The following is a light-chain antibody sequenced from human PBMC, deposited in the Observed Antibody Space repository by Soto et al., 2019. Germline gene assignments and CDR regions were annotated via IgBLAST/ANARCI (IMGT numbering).Light chain of an antibody. CDR3: QQYNNWPLT. Sequence: EIVMTQSPGTLSVSPGERATLSCRASQSVSSNLAWYQQKPGQAPRLLIYGASTRATGIPARFSGSGSGTGFTLTISSLQSEDFAVYYCQQYNNWPLTFGGGTKVEIK. CDR2: GAS. CDR1: QSVSSN. V-gene: IGKV3-15*01. J-gene: IGKJ4*01.